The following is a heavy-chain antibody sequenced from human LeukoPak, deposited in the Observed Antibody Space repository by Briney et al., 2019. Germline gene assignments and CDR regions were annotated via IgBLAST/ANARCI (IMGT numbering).Heavy chain of an antibody. CDR3: ARDGYYGPRPPYYYYYYGMDV. CDR2: IGAYNGNT. V-gene: IGHV1-18*04. CDR1: GYTFTSYG. D-gene: IGHD2/OR15-2a*01. Sequence: ASVKVSCKASGYTFTSYGISWVRQAPGQGLEWMGWIGAYNGNTNYAQKLQGRVTMTTDTSTSTAYMELRSLRSDDTAVYYCARDGYYGPRPPYYYYYYGMDVWGKGTTVTVSS. J-gene: IGHJ6*04.